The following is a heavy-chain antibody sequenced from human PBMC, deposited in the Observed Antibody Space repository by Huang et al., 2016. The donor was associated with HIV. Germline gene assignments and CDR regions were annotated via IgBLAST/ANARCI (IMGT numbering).Heavy chain of an antibody. CDR2: IHYSGNA. J-gene: IGHJ4*02. D-gene: IGHD3-22*01. CDR3: ARGGYYDSSGYDY. V-gene: IGHV4-59*11. Sequence: QVQLQESGPGLVKPWETLSLTCTVSGDSISNRYWSWIRQPPGKGLGWIGSIHYSGNANYNPSPKSRVTMSVDTSKNQFSLKLTSMTAADTAVYYCARGGYYDSSGYDYWGQGTLVTVSS. CDR1: GDSISNRY.